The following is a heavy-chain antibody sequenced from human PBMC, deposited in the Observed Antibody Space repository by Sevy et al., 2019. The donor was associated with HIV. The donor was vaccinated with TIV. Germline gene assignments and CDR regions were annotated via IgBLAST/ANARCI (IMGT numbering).Heavy chain of an antibody. V-gene: IGHV5-51*01. J-gene: IGHJ4*02. Sequence: GESLKISCKGSGYTFSNYWIGWVRQMPGKGLEWMGVIYPGDSVTRYSPSFQGQVTMSADKSTSTAYLQWSSLKTPDTAIYYCARYPIVVVPAAEYYFDYWGQGTLVTVSS. CDR2: IYPGDSVT. CDR3: ARYPIVVVPAAEYYFDY. CDR1: GYTFSNYW. D-gene: IGHD2-2*01.